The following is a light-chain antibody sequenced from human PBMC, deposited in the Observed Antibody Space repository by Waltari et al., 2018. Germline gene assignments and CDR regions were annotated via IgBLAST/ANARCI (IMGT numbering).Light chain of an antibody. J-gene: IGLJ2*01. Sequence: SFELTQTPSESVSPGQTASIPCSGDQLAGRYLSWYQHKPGQSPVLLIYQDNMRPSGIPERFSGSNSGNTATLTISGTQAMDEADYYCAAWDNSTFVLFGGGTKVTVL. CDR2: QDN. CDR3: AAWDNSTFVL. V-gene: IGLV3-1*01. CDR1: QLAGRY.